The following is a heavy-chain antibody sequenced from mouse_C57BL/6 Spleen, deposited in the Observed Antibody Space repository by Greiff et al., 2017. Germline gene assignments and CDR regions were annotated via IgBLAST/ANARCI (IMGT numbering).Heavy chain of an antibody. CDR1: GYTFTSYW. J-gene: IGHJ2*01. Sequence: QVQLQQPGAELVKPGASVKLSCTASGYTFTSYWMHWVKQRPGRGLEWIGRIDPTSGGTQYNEKFKSQATRTVDKPSSTAYMQLSSLTSEDSAVYECATGTGYYGYWGQGTTLTVSS. CDR3: ATGTGYYGY. D-gene: IGHD4-1*01. V-gene: IGHV1-72*01. CDR2: IDPTSGGT.